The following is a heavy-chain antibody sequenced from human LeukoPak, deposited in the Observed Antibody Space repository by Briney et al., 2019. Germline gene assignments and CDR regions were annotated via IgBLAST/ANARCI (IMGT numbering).Heavy chain of an antibody. CDR2: ISSSSSTI. V-gene: IGHV3-48*01. CDR1: GFTFSSYS. Sequence: GGSLRLSCAASGFTFSSYSMNWVRQAPGKGLEWVSYISSSSSTIYYADSVKGRFTISRDNAKNSLYLQMNSLRAEDTAVYYCARERQGGYFDYWGQGTLVTVSS. D-gene: IGHD3-16*01. J-gene: IGHJ4*02. CDR3: ARERQGGYFDY.